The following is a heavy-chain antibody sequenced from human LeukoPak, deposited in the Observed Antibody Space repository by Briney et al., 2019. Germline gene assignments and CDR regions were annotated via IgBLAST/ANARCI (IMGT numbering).Heavy chain of an antibody. CDR3: ARGARALMNTLDY. J-gene: IGHJ4*02. CDR1: GFTFSDYY. CDR2: ISSSSSYT. Sequence: PGGSLRLSCAASGFTFSDYYMSWIRQAPGKGLEWVSLISSSSSYTNHADSVKGRFSISRDNTKNSVDLQMISLTAEDTAVYYCARGARALMNTLDYWGQGTLVTVSS. D-gene: IGHD3-16*01. V-gene: IGHV3-11*06.